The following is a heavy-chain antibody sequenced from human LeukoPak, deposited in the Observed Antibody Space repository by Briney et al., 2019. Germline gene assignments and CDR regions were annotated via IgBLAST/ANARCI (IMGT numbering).Heavy chain of an antibody. CDR1: GYTFTSYD. CDR3: ARGRDSSSWYEAFGY. D-gene: IGHD6-13*01. CDR2: MNPNSGNT. J-gene: IGHJ4*02. V-gene: IGHV1-8*01. Sequence: ASVKVSCEASGYTFTSYDINWVRQATGQGLEWMGWMNPNSGNTGYAQKFQGRVTMTRNTSISTAYMELSSLRSEDTAVYYRARGRDSSSWYEAFGYWGQGTLVTVSS.